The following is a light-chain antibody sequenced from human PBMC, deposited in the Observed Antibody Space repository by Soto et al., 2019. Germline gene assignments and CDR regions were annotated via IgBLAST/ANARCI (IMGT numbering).Light chain of an antibody. Sequence: IVMTQSPATLSVSPGVRATLSCRASQSVSSNLAWYQQKPGQAPRLLIYGASTRATGIPARFSGSGSGTEFTLTISSLQSEDFAVYYCQQYKNGWTFGQGTKVDIK. CDR2: GAS. CDR1: QSVSSN. CDR3: QQYKNGWT. J-gene: IGKJ1*01. V-gene: IGKV3-15*01.